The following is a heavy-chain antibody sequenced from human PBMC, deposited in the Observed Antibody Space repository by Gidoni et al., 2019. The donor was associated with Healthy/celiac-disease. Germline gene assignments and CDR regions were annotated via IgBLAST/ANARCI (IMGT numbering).Heavy chain of an antibody. CDR1: GGTFSSYA. Sequence: QVQLVQSGAEVKKPGSSVKVYCKASGGTFSSYAISWVRQAPGQGLGWMGGIIPSFGTANYAQKFQGRVTITADESTSTAYMELSSLRSEDTAVYYCASQSVAGHYYYYGMDVWGQGTTVTVSS. CDR2: IIPSFGTA. CDR3: ASQSVAGHYYYYGMDV. D-gene: IGHD6-19*01. V-gene: IGHV1-69*01. J-gene: IGHJ6*02.